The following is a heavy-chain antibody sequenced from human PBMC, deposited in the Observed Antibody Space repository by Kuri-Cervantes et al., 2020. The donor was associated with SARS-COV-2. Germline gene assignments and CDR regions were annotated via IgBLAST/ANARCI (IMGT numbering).Heavy chain of an antibody. Sequence: GESLKISCEVSGFTLNTYAIHWVRQAPGKGLEWVAVISHDGTKKYHADSVKGRFTISSDNVQNTLYLQMNSLRAEDTAVYYCTTLIDYWGQGALVTVSS. CDR3: TTLIDY. CDR1: GFTLNTYA. CDR2: ISHDGTKK. V-gene: IGHV3-30-3*01. J-gene: IGHJ4*02.